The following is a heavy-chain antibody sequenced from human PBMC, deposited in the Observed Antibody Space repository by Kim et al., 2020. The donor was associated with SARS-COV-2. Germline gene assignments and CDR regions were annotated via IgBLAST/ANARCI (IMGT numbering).Heavy chain of an antibody. D-gene: IGHD6-6*01. CDR2: ISYDGSNK. V-gene: IGHV3-30*18. CDR1: GFTFSSYG. J-gene: IGHJ4*02. CDR3: AKDMAARPMGYFDY. Sequence: GGSLRLSCAASGFTFSSYGMHWVRQAPGKGLEWVAVISYDGSNKYYADSVKGRFTISRDNSKNTLYLQMNSLRAEDTAVYYCAKDMAARPMGYFDYWGQG.